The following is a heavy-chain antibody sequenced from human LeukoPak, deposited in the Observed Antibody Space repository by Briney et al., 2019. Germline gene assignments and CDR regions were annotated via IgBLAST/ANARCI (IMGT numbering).Heavy chain of an antibody. CDR3: ARECSDIVVVPAALQGGNWFDH. D-gene: IGHD2-2*01. V-gene: IGHV1-69*01. Sequence: GASVKVSCKASGGTFSSYATSWVRQAPRQGLEWMGGTIPIFGTANYAQKFQGRVTITADESTSTAYMELSSLRSEDTAVYYCARECSDIVVVPAALQGGNWFDHWGQGTLVTVSS. CDR1: GGTFSSYA. CDR2: TIPIFGTA. J-gene: IGHJ5*02.